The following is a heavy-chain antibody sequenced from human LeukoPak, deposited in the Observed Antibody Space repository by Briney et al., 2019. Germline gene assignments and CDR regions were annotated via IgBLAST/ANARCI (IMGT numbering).Heavy chain of an antibody. D-gene: IGHD1-26*01. CDR1: GYSVSSGYY. CDR3: ARHRGSGSYARGYFDY. CDR2: IYHSGST. V-gene: IGHV4-38-2*02. J-gene: IGHJ4*02. Sequence: TSETLSLTCTVSGYSVSSGYYWGWIRQPPGKGLEWIGSIYHSGSTYYNPSLKSRVTISVDTSKNQFSLKLSSVTAADTAVYYCARHRGSGSYARGYFDYWGQGTLVTVSS.